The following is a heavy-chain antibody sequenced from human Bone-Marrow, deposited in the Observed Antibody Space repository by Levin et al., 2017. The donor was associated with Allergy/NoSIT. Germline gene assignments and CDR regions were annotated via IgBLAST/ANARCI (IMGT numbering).Heavy chain of an antibody. CDR1: GGSVNVGGYS. D-gene: IGHD1/OR15-1a*01. J-gene: IGHJ6*02. V-gene: IGHV4-30-2*01. CDR3: ARRGEHKGAYGMDV. Sequence: SETLSLTCVVSGGSVNVGGYSWVWIRQPPGKGLEWIGHISHSGDTYYNPSLKSRVTVSLDRSKNQFSLKLSSVIAADTAVYYGARRGEHKGAYGMDVWGQGTTVTVSS. CDR2: ISHSGDT.